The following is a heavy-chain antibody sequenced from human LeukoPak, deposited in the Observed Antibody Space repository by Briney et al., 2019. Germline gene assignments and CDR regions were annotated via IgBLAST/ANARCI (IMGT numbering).Heavy chain of an antibody. D-gene: IGHD6-13*01. CDR1: GFTFSDYA. CDR3: ARIAGAGACFDY. Sequence: GGSLRLSCAASGFTFSDYAMSWIRQAPGKGLEWLSYISSTVSTIYYADSVKGRFTISWDNAKNSLYLQMNSLRAEDTAVYYCARIAGAGACFDYWGQGSLVTVSS. V-gene: IGHV3-11*01. J-gene: IGHJ4*02. CDR2: ISSTVSTI.